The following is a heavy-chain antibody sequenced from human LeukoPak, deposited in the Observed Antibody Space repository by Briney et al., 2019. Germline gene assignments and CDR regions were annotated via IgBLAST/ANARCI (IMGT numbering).Heavy chain of an antibody. CDR3: ARGVYIAAAQYGY. CDR1: GGSISSYY. CDR2: IYYSGTT. V-gene: IGHV4-59*01. J-gene: IGHJ4*02. D-gene: IGHD6-13*01. Sequence: SETLSLTCTVSGGSISSYYWSWIRQPPGKGLEWIGYIYYSGTTNYNPSLKSRVTRSVDTSKNQFSLKLSSVTAADTAVYYCARGVYIAAAQYGYWGQGTLVTVSS.